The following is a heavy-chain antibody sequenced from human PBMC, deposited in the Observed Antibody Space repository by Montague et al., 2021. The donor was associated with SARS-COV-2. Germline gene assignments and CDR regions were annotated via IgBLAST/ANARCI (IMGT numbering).Heavy chain of an antibody. V-gene: IGHV4-39*01. J-gene: IGHJ4*02. CDR1: GASISRSSYY. CDR3: ARQGNSGNLIDY. CDR2: IYYSGNT. Sequence: SETRSLTCTVSGASISRSSYYWGWICQPPGKGLEWIGNIYYSGNTHYDPSLESRVTISVDTSKNQFSLTLSSVTAADTAIYYCARQGNSGNLIDYWGQGTLVTVSS. D-gene: IGHD3-10*01.